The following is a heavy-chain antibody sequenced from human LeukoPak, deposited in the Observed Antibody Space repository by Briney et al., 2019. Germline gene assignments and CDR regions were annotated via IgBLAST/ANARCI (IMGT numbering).Heavy chain of an antibody. J-gene: IGHJ3*02. CDR1: VCTFTSYY. CDR3: ARVVPAFTDAFDI. D-gene: IGHD2-2*01. V-gene: IGHV1-46*03. Sequence: GASVKVSCKASVCTFTSYYMHWVRQAPGQGLEWMGIINPSGGSTSYAQKFQGRVTMTRDTSTSTVYMELSSLRSEDTAVYYCARVVPAFTDAFDIWGQGTMVTVSS. CDR2: INPSGGST.